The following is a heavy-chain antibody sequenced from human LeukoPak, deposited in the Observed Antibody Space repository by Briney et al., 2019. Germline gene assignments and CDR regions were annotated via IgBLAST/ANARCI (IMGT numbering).Heavy chain of an antibody. V-gene: IGHV4-39*01. CDR2: IYYSGST. CDR1: GGSISSSSYY. J-gene: IGHJ5*02. D-gene: IGHD3-3*01. Sequence: PSETLSLTCTVSGGSISSSSYYWGWIRQPPGKGLEWIGSIYYSGSTYYNPSLKSRVTISVDTSKNQFSLKLNSVTAADTAVYYCSRHEVSTFFGGVTISGGFDPWGQGTQVTVSS. CDR3: SRHEVSTFFGGVTISGGFDP.